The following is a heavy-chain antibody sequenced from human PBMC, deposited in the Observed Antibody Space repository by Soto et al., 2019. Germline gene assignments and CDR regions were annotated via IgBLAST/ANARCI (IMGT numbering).Heavy chain of an antibody. CDR3: ARLTRLLPDY. Sequence: GGSLRLSCAASGFTFSSYEMKWVRQAPGKGLEWVSYISTSGSTIYYADSVKGRFTISRDNAKNSVYLQMNSLRAEDTAVYYCARLTRLLPDYWGQGTLVTVSS. V-gene: IGHV3-48*03. D-gene: IGHD3-22*01. J-gene: IGHJ4*02. CDR1: GFTFSSYE. CDR2: ISTSGSTI.